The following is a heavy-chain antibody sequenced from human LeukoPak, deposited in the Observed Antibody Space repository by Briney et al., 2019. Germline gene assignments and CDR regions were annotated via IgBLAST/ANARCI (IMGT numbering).Heavy chain of an antibody. V-gene: IGHV3-74*01. CDR2: INDDGRTT. CDR1: GFTVSTTY. D-gene: IGHD4-17*01. J-gene: IGHJ6*02. CDR3: ARAKLTETGNYYTMDV. Sequence: PGGSLRLSCAASGFTVSTTYMAWVRQAPGKGLVWVSRINDDGRTTYYADSVKGRFTISRDNAENTLYLQMNSLRAEDTAVYYCARAKLTETGNYYTMDVWGQGTTVTVSS.